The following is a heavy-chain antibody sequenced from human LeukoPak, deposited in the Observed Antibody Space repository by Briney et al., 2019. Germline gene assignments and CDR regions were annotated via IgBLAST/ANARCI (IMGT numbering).Heavy chain of an antibody. CDR2: IIPIFGTA. Sequence: SVKVSCKASGGTFSSYAISWVRQAPGQGLEWMGGIIPIFGTANYAQKFQGRVTITTDESTSTAYMELSSLKSEDTAVYYCARGEMATTDWDDAFDIWGQGTMVTVSS. V-gene: IGHV1-69*05. CDR1: GGTFSSYA. J-gene: IGHJ3*02. D-gene: IGHD5-24*01. CDR3: ARGEMATTDWDDAFDI.